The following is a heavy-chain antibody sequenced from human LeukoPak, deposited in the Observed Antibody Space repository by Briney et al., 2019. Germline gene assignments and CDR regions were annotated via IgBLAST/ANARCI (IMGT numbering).Heavy chain of an antibody. CDR1: GGSISSSNW. D-gene: IGHD2-21*02. V-gene: IGHV4-4*02. Sequence: SGTLSLTCAVSGGSISSSNWWSWVRQPPGKGLEWIGEIYHSGSTNYNPSLKSRVTISVDKSKNQFSLKLSSVTAADTAVYYCARDCGDCGYYYYYYMDVWGKGTTATVSS. CDR3: ARDCGDCGYYYYYYMDV. J-gene: IGHJ6*03. CDR2: IYHSGST.